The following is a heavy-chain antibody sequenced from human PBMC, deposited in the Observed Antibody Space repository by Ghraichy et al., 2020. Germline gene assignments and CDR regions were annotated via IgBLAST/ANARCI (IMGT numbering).Heavy chain of an antibody. D-gene: IGHD3-22*01. CDR2: INHSGST. CDR3: ARGGLGNYYDSSGYYFRY. J-gene: IGHJ4*02. V-gene: IGHV4-34*01. CDR1: GGSFSGYY. Sequence: SETLSLTCAVYGGSFSGYYWSWIRQPPGKGLEWIGEINHSGSTNYNPSLKSRVTISVDTSKNQFSLKLSSVTAADTAVYYCARGGLGNYYDSSGYYFRYWGQGTLVTVSS.